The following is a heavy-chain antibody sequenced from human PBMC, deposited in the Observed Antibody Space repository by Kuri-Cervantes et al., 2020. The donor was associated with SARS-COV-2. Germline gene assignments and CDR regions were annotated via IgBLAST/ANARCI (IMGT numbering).Heavy chain of an antibody. V-gene: IGHV4-34*01. CDR3: ANWGLHDAFDI. D-gene: IGHD7-27*01. J-gene: IGHJ3*02. CDR2: INHSGST. Sequence: GSLRLSCTVSGGSISSHYWSWIRQPPGKGLEWIGEINHSGSTNYNPSPKSRVTISVDTSKNQFSLKLSSVTAADTAVYYCANWGLHDAFDIWGQGTMVTVSS. CDR1: GGSISSHY.